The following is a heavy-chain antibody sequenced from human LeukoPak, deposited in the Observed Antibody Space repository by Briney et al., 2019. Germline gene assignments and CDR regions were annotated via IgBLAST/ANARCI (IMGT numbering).Heavy chain of an antibody. CDR3: ARVGEDSSSPSLGY. CDR2: IYYSGST. Sequence: SETLSLTCTVSGGSISSYYWSWIRQPPGKGLEWIGYIYYSGSTNYNPSLKSRVTISVDTSKNQFSLKPSSVTAADTAVYYCARVGEDSSSPSLGYWGQGTLVTVSS. V-gene: IGHV4-59*01. J-gene: IGHJ4*02. D-gene: IGHD6-13*01. CDR1: GGSISSYY.